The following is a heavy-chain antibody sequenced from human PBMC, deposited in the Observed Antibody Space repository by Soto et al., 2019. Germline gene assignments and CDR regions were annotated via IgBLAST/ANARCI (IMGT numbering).Heavy chain of an antibody. J-gene: IGHJ4*02. CDR3: ARGEDTAMVDY. V-gene: IGHV4-59*01. D-gene: IGHD5-18*01. CDR1: GGSISSYY. Sequence: SETLSLTCTVSGGSISSYYWSWIRQPPGKGLEWIGYIYYSGSTNYNPSLKSRVTISVDTSKNQFSLKLSSVTAADTAVYYCARGEDTAMVDYWGQGTLVTVSS. CDR2: IYYSGST.